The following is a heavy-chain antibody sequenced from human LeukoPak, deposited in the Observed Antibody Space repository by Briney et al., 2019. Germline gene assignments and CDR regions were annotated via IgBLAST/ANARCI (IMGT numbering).Heavy chain of an antibody. CDR3: TRTVLDCKNGVCYDY. J-gene: IGHJ4*02. D-gene: IGHD2-8*01. CDR2: ISPYNRNT. CDR1: GYTFTTYG. Sequence: ASVKVSCKASGYTFTTYGISWVQQAPGQGLEWMGWISPYNRNTNYALKLQGRVTVTTDTSTSTAYMELRSLRSDDTAVYYCTRTVLDCKNGVCYDYWGQGTLVTVSS. V-gene: IGHV1-18*01.